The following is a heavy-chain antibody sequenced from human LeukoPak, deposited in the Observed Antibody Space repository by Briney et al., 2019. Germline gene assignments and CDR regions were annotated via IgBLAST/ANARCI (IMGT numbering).Heavy chain of an antibody. D-gene: IGHD3-10*01. CDR1: GFTFDDFG. V-gene: IGHV3-20*04. J-gene: IGHJ4*02. CDR2: INWNGGNT. Sequence: PGGSLRLSCEASGFTFDDFGMSWVRQAPGKGLEWVSGINWNGGNTGYADSVKGRFTISRDNAKNSLYLEMNSLRVEDTALYYCARRYGSGSPLDYWGQGTLVTVSS. CDR3: ARRYGSGSPLDY.